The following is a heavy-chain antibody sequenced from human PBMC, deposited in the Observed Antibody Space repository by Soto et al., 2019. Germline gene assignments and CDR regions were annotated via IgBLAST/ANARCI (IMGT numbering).Heavy chain of an antibody. V-gene: IGHV3-33*01. J-gene: IGHJ4*02. CDR2: IWYDGSNK. D-gene: IGHD4-17*01. CDR3: PREGRMTTVTTLISHSDCFDY. CDR1: GFTFSSYG. Sequence: GGSLRLSCAASGFTFSSYGMHWVRQAPGKGLEWVAVIWYDGSNKYYADSVKGRFTISRDNSKNTLYLQMNSLRAEDTAVYYCPREGRMTTVTTLISHSDCFDYWGQGTLGIVSS.